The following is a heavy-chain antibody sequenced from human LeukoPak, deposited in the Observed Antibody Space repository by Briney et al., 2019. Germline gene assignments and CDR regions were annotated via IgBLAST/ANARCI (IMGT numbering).Heavy chain of an antibody. J-gene: IGHJ4*02. CDR3: ALSWIAAAGAFDY. CDR1: GGSISSYY. V-gene: IGHV4-59*01. D-gene: IGHD6-13*01. Sequence: SETLSLTCTVSGGSISSYYWSWIRQPPGKGLEWIGYIYYSGSTNYNPSLKSRVTISVDTSKNQFSLKLSSVTAADTAVYYCALSWIAAAGAFDYWGRGTLVTVSS. CDR2: IYYSGST.